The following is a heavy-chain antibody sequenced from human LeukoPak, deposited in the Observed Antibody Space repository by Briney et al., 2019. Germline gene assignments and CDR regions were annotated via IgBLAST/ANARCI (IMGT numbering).Heavy chain of an antibody. CDR1: GFTFSNAW. Sequence: QPGGSLRLSCAASGFTFSNAWMSWVRQAPGKGLEWVGRIKSKTDGGTTDYAAPVKGRFTISRDDSKNTLYLQMNSLKTEDTAVYYCTTGPRHNWNVPYGYYYYYMDVWGKGTTVTVSS. V-gene: IGHV3-15*01. CDR3: TTGPRHNWNVPYGYYYYYMDV. CDR2: IKSKTDGGTT. J-gene: IGHJ6*03. D-gene: IGHD1-20*01.